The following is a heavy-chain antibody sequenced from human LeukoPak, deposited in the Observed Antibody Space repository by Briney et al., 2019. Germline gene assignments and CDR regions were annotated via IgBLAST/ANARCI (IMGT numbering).Heavy chain of an antibody. CDR1: GGTFSSYA. CDR2: IIPILGIA. D-gene: IGHD6-19*01. J-gene: IGHJ4*02. CDR3: ARGDSGWYLAVGDY. V-gene: IGHV1-69*04. Sequence: SVKVSCKASGGTFSSYAISWVRQAPGQGLEWMGRIIPILGIANYAQKFQGRVTITADKSTSTAYTELSSLRSEDTAVYYCARGDSGWYLAVGDYWGQGTLVTVSS.